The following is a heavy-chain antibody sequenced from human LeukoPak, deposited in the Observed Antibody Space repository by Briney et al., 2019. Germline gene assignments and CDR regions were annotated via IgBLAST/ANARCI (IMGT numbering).Heavy chain of an antibody. D-gene: IGHD3-22*01. CDR1: GYTFTGYY. V-gene: IGHV1-2*02. J-gene: IGHJ3*02. CDR2: INPNSGGT. Sequence: ASVKVSCTASGYTFTGYYMHWVRQAPGQGLEWMGWINPNSGGTNHAQKFQGRVTMTRDTSISTAYMELSRLRSDDTAVYYCARTTMIVVVIDVAFDIWGQGAMVTVSS. CDR3: ARTTMIVVVIDVAFDI.